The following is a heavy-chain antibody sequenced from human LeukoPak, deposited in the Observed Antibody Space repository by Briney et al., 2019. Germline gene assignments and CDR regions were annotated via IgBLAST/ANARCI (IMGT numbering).Heavy chain of an antibody. CDR1: GYTFTSYG. J-gene: IGHJ4*02. Sequence: ASVKVSCKASGYTFTSYGISWVRQAPGQGLEWMGWISAYNGNTNYAQKLQGRDTMTTDTSTSTAYMELRSLRSDDTAVYYCARGTELIYYDTIDYYPDFDYWGQGTLVTVSS. D-gene: IGHD3-22*01. CDR2: ISAYNGNT. CDR3: ARGTELIYYDTIDYYPDFDY. V-gene: IGHV1-18*01.